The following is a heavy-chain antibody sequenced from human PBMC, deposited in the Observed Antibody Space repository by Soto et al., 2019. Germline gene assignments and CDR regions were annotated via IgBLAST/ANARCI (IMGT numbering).Heavy chain of an antibody. CDR2: IYYSGST. CDR3: ASDGCSSTSCYKPDYFDY. CDR1: DGSISSGGYY. V-gene: IGHV4-31*03. J-gene: IGHJ4*02. D-gene: IGHD2-2*01. Sequence: VQLQESGPGLVKPSQTLSLTCTVSDGSISSGGYYWSWIRQHPGKGLEWIGYIYYSGSTYYNPSLKSRVTISVDTSKNQFSLKLSSVTAADTAVYYCASDGCSSTSCYKPDYFDYWGQGTLVTVSS.